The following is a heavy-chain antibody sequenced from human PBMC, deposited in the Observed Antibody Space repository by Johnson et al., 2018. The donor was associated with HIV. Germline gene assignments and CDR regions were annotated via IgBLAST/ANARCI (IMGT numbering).Heavy chain of an antibody. D-gene: IGHD3-16*01. CDR1: GFTFSSFG. CDR2: VQYDGTDK. Sequence: QVQLVESGGGVVQPGGSLRLSCAASGFTFSSFGMHWIRKAAGKGLEWVAFVQYDGTDKYYADSVEGRFTISRDNSKNTLYLRMNSLRAEDTAVYYCAKDVIMITFGGIFDIWGQGTRVTVSS. J-gene: IGHJ3*02. CDR3: AKDVIMITFGGIFDI. V-gene: IGHV3-30*02.